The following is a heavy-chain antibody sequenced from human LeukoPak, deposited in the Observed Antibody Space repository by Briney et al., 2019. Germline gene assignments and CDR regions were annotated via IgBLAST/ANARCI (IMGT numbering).Heavy chain of an antibody. V-gene: IGHV3-30*18. CDR2: ISYDGSNK. CDR3: AKALAAAVDY. Sequence: GGSLRLSPAPSLFTPITDGMHGVRQAPGKGVGWVALISYDGSNKYYADSVKGRFTISRDNSKNTLYLQMNSLRAEDEAVYYCAKALAAAVDYWGQGTLVTVSS. CDR1: LFTPITDG. D-gene: IGHD6-13*01. J-gene: IGHJ4*02.